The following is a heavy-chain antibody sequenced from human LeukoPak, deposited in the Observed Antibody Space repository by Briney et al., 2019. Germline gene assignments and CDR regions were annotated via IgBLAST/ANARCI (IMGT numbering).Heavy chain of an antibody. CDR2: IYYSGST. D-gene: IGHD6-13*01. CDR3: ARDLRSSWGHDYFDY. V-gene: IGHV4-59*01. Sequence: SETLSLTCTVSGGSISSYYWSWIRQPPGKGLEWIGYIYYSGSTNYNPSLKSRVTISVDTSKNQFSLKLSSVTAADTAVYYCARDLRSSWGHDYFDYWGQGTLVTVSS. J-gene: IGHJ4*02. CDR1: GGSISSYY.